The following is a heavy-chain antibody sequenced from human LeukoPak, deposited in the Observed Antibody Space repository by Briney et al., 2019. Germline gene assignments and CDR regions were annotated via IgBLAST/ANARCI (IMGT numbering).Heavy chain of an antibody. CDR1: GFTFSSYW. CDR3: ARIVGDTGRYGMDV. D-gene: IGHD1-26*01. J-gene: IGHJ6*02. V-gene: IGHV3-21*01. Sequence: KTGGSLRLSCAASGFTFSSYWMNWARQAPGKGLEWVSSINSDSSYIYYADSVKGRFTISRDNAKNSLFLYMNSLRADDTAFYYCARIVGDTGRYGMDVWGQGTTVTVSS. CDR2: INSDSSYI.